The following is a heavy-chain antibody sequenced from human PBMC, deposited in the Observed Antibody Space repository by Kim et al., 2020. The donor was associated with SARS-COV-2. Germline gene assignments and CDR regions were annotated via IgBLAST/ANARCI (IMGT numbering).Heavy chain of an antibody. V-gene: IGHV3-30*03. Sequence: GGSLRLSCEASELTFSNDDMHWVRQAPGKGLEWVTIISYDASKTAYADSVKGRFTVSRDNSKNTLYLQMNSLRVEDTAVYYCARGNGYNGLGYLDLWGRGTLVTVSS. D-gene: IGHD5-12*01. CDR3: ARGNGYNGLGYLDL. CDR2: ISYDASKT. J-gene: IGHJ2*01. CDR1: ELTFSNDD.